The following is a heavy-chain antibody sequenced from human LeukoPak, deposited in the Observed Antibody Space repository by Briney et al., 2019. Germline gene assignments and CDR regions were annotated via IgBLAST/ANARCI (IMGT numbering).Heavy chain of an antibody. Sequence: SETLSLTCSVSGGSITSYYWSWIRQTPGKGLEWIGCIYYSGSTNYNSSLKSRVTISIDTSMRQFSLKLSSVTAADTAVYYCAREATGDRYFDYWGQGTLVTVSS. CDR3: AREATGDRYFDY. J-gene: IGHJ4*02. CDR1: GGSITSYY. D-gene: IGHD3-10*01. V-gene: IGHV4-59*01. CDR2: IYYSGST.